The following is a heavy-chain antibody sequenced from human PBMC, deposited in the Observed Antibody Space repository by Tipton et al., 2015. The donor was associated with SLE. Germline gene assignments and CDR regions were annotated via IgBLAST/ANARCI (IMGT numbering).Heavy chain of an antibody. CDR3: AGARGVLGGSGWYFEL. D-gene: IGHD1-26*01. CDR2: INQDGSEK. CDR1: GFTFCRFL. Sequence: SLRLSCVVSGFTFCRFLMSWVRQAPGKGMEWVANINQDGSEKYHVDSVKGRFTISRDNAKNSLDLQMNSLRVEDTAVYYCAGARGVLGGSGWYFELWGRGTLVTVSS. V-gene: IGHV3-7*01. J-gene: IGHJ2*01.